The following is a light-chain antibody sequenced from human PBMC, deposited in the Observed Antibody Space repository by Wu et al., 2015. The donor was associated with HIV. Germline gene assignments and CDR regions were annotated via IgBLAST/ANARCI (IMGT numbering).Light chain of an antibody. CDR2: GAS. V-gene: IGKV3-15*01. CDR1: QSVSSN. Sequence: EIVMTQSPATLSVSPGERATLSCGASQSVSSNLAWYQQKPGQAPRLLIYGASTRATGIPARFSGSGSGTEFPLTISSLQSEDFAVYFCQQYNNWPQTFGQGTKVEIK. CDR3: QQYNNWPQT. J-gene: IGKJ1*01.